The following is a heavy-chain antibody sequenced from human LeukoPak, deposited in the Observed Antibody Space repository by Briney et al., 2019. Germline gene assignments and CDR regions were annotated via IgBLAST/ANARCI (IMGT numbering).Heavy chain of an antibody. V-gene: IGHV3-15*01. CDR1: GFTFSNAW. J-gene: IGHJ4*02. CDR2: IKSKTDGGTT. D-gene: IGHD4-17*01. CDR3: TTVPPWVTTGYFNY. Sequence: PGGSLRLSCATFGFTFSNAWMSWVRQAPGKGLEWVGRIKSKTDGGTTEYAAPVRGRFTISRDDSKNTVYLQMNSLKIDDTAVYYCTTVPPWVTTGYFNYWGQGTLVTVSS.